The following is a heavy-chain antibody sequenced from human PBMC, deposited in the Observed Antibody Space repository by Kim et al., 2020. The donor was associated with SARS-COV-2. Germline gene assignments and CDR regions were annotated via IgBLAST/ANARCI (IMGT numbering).Heavy chain of an antibody. Sequence: GGSLRLSCAASGFTFSSYEMNWVRQAPGKGLEWVSYISSSGSTIYYADSVKGRFTISRDNAKNSLYLQMNSLRAEDTAVYYCARDFWSSVGYWGQGTLVTVSS. J-gene: IGHJ4*02. CDR2: ISSSGSTI. CDR3: ARDFWSSVGY. CDR1: GFTFSSYE. D-gene: IGHD3-3*01. V-gene: IGHV3-48*03.